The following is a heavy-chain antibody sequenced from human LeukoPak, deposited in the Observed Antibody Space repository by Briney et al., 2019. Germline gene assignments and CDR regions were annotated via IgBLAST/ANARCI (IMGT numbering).Heavy chain of an antibody. D-gene: IGHD6-13*01. J-gene: IGHJ4*02. CDR1: GFTFTSSA. V-gene: IGHV1-58*02. Sequence: SVKVSCKASGFTFTSSAMQWVRQARGQRLEWIGWIVVGSGNTNYAQKFQERVTITRDMSTSTAYMGLRSLRSDDTAVYYCARDLRRGSSSWYVSGGDYWGQGTLVTVSS. CDR3: ARDLRRGSSSWYVSGGDY. CDR2: IVVGSGNT.